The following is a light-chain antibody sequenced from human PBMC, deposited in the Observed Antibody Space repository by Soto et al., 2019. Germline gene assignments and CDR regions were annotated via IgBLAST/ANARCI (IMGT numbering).Light chain of an antibody. CDR1: QSINSY. CDR3: QQSYSTPGT. Sequence: DIRMTQSPSSLSASVGDRVTITCRASQSINSYLNWYQQKVGKAPNLLIYAASSLQTGVPSRFSGSGSGTDFTLTISSLQPEDFATYYCQQSYSTPGTFGQGTKVDIK. J-gene: IGKJ1*01. V-gene: IGKV1-39*01. CDR2: AAS.